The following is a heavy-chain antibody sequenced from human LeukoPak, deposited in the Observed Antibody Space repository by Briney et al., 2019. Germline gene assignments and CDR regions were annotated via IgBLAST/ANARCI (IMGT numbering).Heavy chain of an antibody. CDR3: ARASGIVVVVGSAFDI. Sequence: PGGSLRLSCAASGFTFSDYYMSWIRQAPGKGLEWVSYISSSGSTIYYADSVKGRFTISRDNAKNSLYLQMNSLRAEDTAVNYCARASGIVVVVGSAFDIWGQGTMVTVSS. J-gene: IGHJ3*02. CDR1: GFTFSDYY. CDR2: ISSSGSTI. D-gene: IGHD2-15*01. V-gene: IGHV3-11*01.